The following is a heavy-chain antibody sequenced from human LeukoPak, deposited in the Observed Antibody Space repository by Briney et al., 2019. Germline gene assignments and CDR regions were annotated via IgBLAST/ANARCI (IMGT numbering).Heavy chain of an antibody. Sequence: GASVKVSCKASGYTFTGYYMHWVRQAPGQGLEWMGWINPNSGGTNYAQKFQGRVTMTRDTSISTAYMELSRLRSDDTAMYYCARDIITMVRGVIRGFDYWGQGTLVTVSS. CDR1: GYTFTGYY. D-gene: IGHD3-10*01. J-gene: IGHJ4*02. CDR3: ARDIITMVRGVIRGFDY. V-gene: IGHV1-2*02. CDR2: INPNSGGT.